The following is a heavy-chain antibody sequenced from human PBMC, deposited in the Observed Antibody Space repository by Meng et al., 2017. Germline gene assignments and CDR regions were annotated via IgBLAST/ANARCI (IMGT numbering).Heavy chain of an antibody. CDR1: GFASGSDS. D-gene: IGHD2-2*02. CDR2: IGSSHSYI. J-gene: IGHJ5*02. Sequence: ASGFASGSDSMNWIGHDLARSLGWVSFIGSSHSYINYADSVKVSLTISRDTAKNSLYLQRHSLGAEATAVYYCATDVAHTHSWGQGTLVTVSS. CDR3: ATDVAHTHS. V-gene: IGHV3-21*01.